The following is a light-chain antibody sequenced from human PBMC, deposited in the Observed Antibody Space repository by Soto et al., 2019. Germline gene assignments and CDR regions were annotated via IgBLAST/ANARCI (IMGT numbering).Light chain of an antibody. CDR2: GAS. CDR3: QHYCRWWT. V-gene: IGKV3-20*01. CDR1: QSVSSSY. J-gene: IGKJ1*01. Sequence: ETVLTQSPGTLSLSPGERATLSCRASQSVSSSYLAWYQQKPGQAPRLLIYGASSRATGIPDRFSGSGSGTDFTLTISRLETEDFAVYYWQHYCRWWTFGQGTKVEIK.